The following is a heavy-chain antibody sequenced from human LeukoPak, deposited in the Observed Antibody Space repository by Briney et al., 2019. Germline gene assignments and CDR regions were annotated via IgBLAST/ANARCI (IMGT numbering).Heavy chain of an antibody. CDR3: AKDMTPRGPLGYYFDY. Sequence: LGGSLRLSCAASGFPFSDYSMNWVRQAPGKGLEWVSSISDDSNYIYYADSVKGRFTISRDNSKNTLYLQMNSLRAEDTAIYYCAKDMTPRGPLGYYFDYWGQGTLVTVSS. CDR2: ISDDSNYI. V-gene: IGHV3-21*04. J-gene: IGHJ4*02. D-gene: IGHD3-16*01. CDR1: GFPFSDYS.